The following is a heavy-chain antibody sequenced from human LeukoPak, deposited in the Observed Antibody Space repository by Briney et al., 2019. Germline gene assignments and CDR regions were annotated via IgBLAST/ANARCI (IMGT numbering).Heavy chain of an antibody. J-gene: IGHJ2*01. V-gene: IGHV2-70*11. Sequence: ESGPALVKPTQTLTLTCAFSGFSLTTSGMCVSWIRQPPGKALEWLARIDWDDDKYYSTSLKTRLTISKDTSKNQVVLTMTNMDPVDTATYYCTRLQSSGWYLDLWGPGTLVTVSS. CDR2: IDWDDDK. D-gene: IGHD6-19*01. CDR1: GFSLTTSGMC. CDR3: TRLQSSGWYLDL.